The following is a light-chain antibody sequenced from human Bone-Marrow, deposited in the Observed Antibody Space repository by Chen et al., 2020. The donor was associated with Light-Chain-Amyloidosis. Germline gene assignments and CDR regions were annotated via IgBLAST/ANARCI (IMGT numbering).Light chain of an antibody. Sequence: DIVMTQSPLSLPVTPGEPASISCRSSQSLLHSNGYKYLDWYLQKPGQSPQLLIYLGSNRASGVPDRFSGSRSGTDFTLKISRVEAEDVGVYYCMQALQTPLTFGQGTKVEIK. CDR1: QSLLHSNGYKY. CDR2: LGS. V-gene: IGKV2-28*01. J-gene: IGKJ1*01. CDR3: MQALQTPLT.